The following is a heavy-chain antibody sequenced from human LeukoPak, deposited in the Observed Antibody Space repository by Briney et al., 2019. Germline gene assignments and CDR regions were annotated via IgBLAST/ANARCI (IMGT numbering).Heavy chain of an antibody. J-gene: IGHJ4*02. CDR2: MNPKNGDT. CDR3: ATVRGRLQYCTTTRCYAYDY. V-gene: IGHV1-2*02. Sequence: GASVKVSCKASAYTFTGYYVHWVRQAPGQGLEWMGWMNPKNGDTNYAQKFQGRVTMTRDTSISTAYMEVSRLISDDTAVYYCATVRGRLQYCTTTRCYAYDYWGQGTLVTVSS. CDR1: AYTFTGYY. D-gene: IGHD2-2*01.